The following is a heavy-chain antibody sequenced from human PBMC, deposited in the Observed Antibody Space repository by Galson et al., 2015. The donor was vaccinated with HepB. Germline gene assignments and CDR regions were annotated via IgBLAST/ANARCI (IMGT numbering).Heavy chain of an antibody. Sequence: CAISGDSVSSNSAAWNWIRQSPSRGLEWLGRTHYRSKWYNDYAVSVKSRITINPDTSKNQSSLKLSSVTAADTAVYYCARGGSGVVVVAATVCYFDYWGQGTRVTVSS. D-gene: IGHD2-15*01. CDR2: THYRSKWYN. CDR3: ARGGSGVVVVAATVCYFDY. CDR1: GDSVSSNSAA. J-gene: IGHJ4*02. V-gene: IGHV6-1*01.